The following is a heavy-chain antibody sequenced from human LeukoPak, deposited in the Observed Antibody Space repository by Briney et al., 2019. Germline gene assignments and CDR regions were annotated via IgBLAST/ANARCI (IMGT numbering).Heavy chain of an antibody. Sequence: SETLSLTCAVYGGSFSGYYWSWIRQPPGKGLEWIGEINHSGSTNYNPSLKSQVTISVDTSKNQFSLKLSSVTAADTAVYYCARVVAAAGPLGYGMDVWGQGTTVTVSS. CDR3: ARVVAAAGPLGYGMDV. D-gene: IGHD6-13*01. CDR1: GGSFSGYY. J-gene: IGHJ6*02. V-gene: IGHV4-34*01. CDR2: INHSGST.